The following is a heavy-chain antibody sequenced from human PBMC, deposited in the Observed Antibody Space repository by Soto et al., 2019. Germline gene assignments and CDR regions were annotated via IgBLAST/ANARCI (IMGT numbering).Heavy chain of an antibody. J-gene: IGHJ5*02. CDR2: ISGTGAST. D-gene: IGHD2-2*01. V-gene: IGHV3-23*01. CDR1: GFTFSNYA. CDR3: AKSTLGYCSSATCFAFDP. Sequence: GGSLRLSCAASGFTFSNYAMSWVRQAPGQGLFWVSAISGTGASTYYADSVKGRFTISRDNSKNTLYLQMNSLRAEDTAVYYCAKSTLGYCSSATCFAFDPWGQGTLVTVSS.